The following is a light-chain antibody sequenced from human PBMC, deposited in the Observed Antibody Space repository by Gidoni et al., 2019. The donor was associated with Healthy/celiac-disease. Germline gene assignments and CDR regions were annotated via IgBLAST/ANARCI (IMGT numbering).Light chain of an antibody. CDR2: AAS. CDR3: QQLNSYRVT. CDR1: QSISSY. V-gene: IGKV1-9*01. J-gene: IGKJ3*01. Sequence: DIQLTQPPSFLSASVGDRVTITCRASQSISSYLAWYQQKPGKAPKLLIYAASTFQSGVPSRFSGSGSGTEFTLTISSLQPEDFATYYCQQLNSYRVTFGPGTKVDIK.